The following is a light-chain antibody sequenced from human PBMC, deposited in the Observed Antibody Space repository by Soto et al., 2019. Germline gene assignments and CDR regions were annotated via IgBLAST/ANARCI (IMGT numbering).Light chain of an antibody. V-gene: IGKV1-5*03. CDR3: QQYNPYSPYT. Sequence: DIQMTQFPSTLSASIGDRVTITCRASQTVSSWLAWYQQKPGKAPKLLIYKASNLESGVPSRFSGSGSGTEFTLTISSLQPDDSATYYCQQYNPYSPYTFGQGTRLEIK. J-gene: IGKJ2*01. CDR2: KAS. CDR1: QTVSSW.